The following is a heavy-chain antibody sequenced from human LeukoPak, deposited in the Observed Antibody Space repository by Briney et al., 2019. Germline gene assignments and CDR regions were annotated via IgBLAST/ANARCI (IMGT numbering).Heavy chain of an antibody. D-gene: IGHD5-18*01. J-gene: IGHJ4*02. V-gene: IGHV1-2*06. CDR2: INPNSGGT. CDR3: ARGSIRLWLEPFDY. Sequence: GASVKVSCKASGYTFTRYYMHWVRQAPGQGLEWMGRINPNSGGTNYAQKFQGRVTMTRDTSISTAYMELSRLRSDDTAVYYCARGSIRLWLEPFDYWGQGTLVTVSS. CDR1: GYTFTRYY.